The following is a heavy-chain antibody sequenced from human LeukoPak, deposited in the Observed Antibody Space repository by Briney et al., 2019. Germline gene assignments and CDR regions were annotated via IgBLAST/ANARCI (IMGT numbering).Heavy chain of an antibody. V-gene: IGHV4-34*01. CDR2: INHSGTT. CDR1: GGSFSGYC. Sequence: SETLSLTCAVYGGSFSGYCWTWIRQPPGKGLEWIGEINHSGTTTYNPSLTKRVTMSVDMSKNQFSLKLNSVTAADTAVYYCARQGALAGVSGRFYDYWGQGILVTVSS. CDR3: ARQGALAGVSGRFYDY. J-gene: IGHJ4*02. D-gene: IGHD3-10*01.